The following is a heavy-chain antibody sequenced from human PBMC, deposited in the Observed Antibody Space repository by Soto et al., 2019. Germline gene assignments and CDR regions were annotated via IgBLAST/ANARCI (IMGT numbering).Heavy chain of an antibody. CDR1: GYSFTSYW. J-gene: IGHJ3*02. CDR2: IYPGDSDT. Sequence: PGESLKISCXGSGYSFTSYWLGWVRQMPGKGLEWMGIIYPGDSDTRYSPSFQGQVTISADKSISTAYLQWSSLKASDTAMYYCARGYYYASSGYLPDAFDIWGQGTMVTVS. V-gene: IGHV5-51*01. D-gene: IGHD3-22*01. CDR3: ARGYYYASSGYLPDAFDI.